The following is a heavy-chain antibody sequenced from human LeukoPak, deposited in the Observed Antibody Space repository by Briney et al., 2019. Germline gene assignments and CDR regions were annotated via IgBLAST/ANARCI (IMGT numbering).Heavy chain of an antibody. D-gene: IGHD6-19*01. V-gene: IGHV3-48*03. Sequence: QPGGSLRLSCAASGFTFSSYEMNWVRQAPGKGLEWVSYISSSGRTINYADSVKGRFIISRDNAKNSLYLQMSSLRVEDTAVYYCARAYSSAWYGGYWGQGALVTVSS. J-gene: IGHJ4*02. CDR1: GFTFSSYE. CDR3: ARAYSSAWYGGY. CDR2: ISSSGRTI.